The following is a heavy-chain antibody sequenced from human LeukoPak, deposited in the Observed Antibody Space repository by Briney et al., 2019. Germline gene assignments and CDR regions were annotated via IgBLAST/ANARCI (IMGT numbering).Heavy chain of an antibody. D-gene: IGHD3-22*01. CDR3: ARGDYYYDSSGYGYY. CDR1: GDTFSNYG. J-gene: IGHJ4*02. CDR2: IIPILGIA. Sequence: SVKVSCKAYGDTFSNYGISWVRQAPGQGLEWMGRIIPILGIANYAQKFQGRVTITADKSTSTAYMELSSLRSEDTAVYYCARGDYYYDSSGYGYYWGQGTLVTVSS. V-gene: IGHV1-69*04.